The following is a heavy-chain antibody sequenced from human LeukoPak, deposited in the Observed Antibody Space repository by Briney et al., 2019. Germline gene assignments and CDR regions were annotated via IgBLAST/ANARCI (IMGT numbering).Heavy chain of an antibody. CDR1: SGSFSGYY. Sequence: SETLSLTCAVYSGSFSGYYWSWIRQPPGKGLEWIGEINHSGSTNFNPSLKSRVTISLDTSKNQFSLKVSSVTAADTATYYCSRESRAFCPLGYWGQGTLVIVPS. CDR3: SRESRAFCPLGY. CDR2: INHSGST. J-gene: IGHJ4*02. V-gene: IGHV4-34*01. D-gene: IGHD2-2*01.